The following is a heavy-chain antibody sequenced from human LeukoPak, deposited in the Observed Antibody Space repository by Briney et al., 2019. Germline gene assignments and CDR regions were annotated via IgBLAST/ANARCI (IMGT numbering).Heavy chain of an antibody. V-gene: IGHV4-61*05. Sequence: SETLSLTCTVSGGSISSSSYYWGWIRQPPGKGLEWIGYIYYSGSTNYNPSLKNRVTISLDTSKNQFSLKLNSVTAADTAVYYCARSVDTSMVGDYWGQGTLVTVSS. CDR1: GGSISSSSYY. CDR3: ARSVDTSMVGDY. D-gene: IGHD5-18*01. CDR2: IYYSGST. J-gene: IGHJ4*02.